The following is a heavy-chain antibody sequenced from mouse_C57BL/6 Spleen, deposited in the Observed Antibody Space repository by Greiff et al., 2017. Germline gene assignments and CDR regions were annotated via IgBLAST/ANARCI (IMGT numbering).Heavy chain of an antibody. V-gene: IGHV1-64*01. J-gene: IGHJ2*01. D-gene: IGHD4-1*01. Sequence: QVQLQQPGAELVKPGASVKLSCKASGYTFTSYWMHWVKQRPGQGLEWIGMIHPNSGSTNYNEKFKSKATLTVDKSSSTAYMQLSSLTSEDSAVYYCARTSNWDGPYCDYWGQGTTLTVSS. CDR1: GYTFTSYW. CDR2: IHPNSGST. CDR3: ARTSNWDGPYCDY.